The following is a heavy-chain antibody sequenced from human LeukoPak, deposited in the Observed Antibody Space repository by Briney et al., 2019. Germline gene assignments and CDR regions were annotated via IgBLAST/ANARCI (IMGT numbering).Heavy chain of an antibody. CDR1: GGSFSGYY. CDR2: INHSGST. CDR3: AREVVLRFLEWSSRGMDV. V-gene: IGHV4-34*01. J-gene: IGHJ6*02. Sequence: SETLSLTCAVYGGSFSGYYWSWIRQPPGKGLEWLGEINHSGSTNYNPSLKSRVTISVDTSKNQFSLKLSSVTAADTAVYYCAREVVLRFLEWSSRGMDVWGQGTTVTVSS. D-gene: IGHD3-3*01.